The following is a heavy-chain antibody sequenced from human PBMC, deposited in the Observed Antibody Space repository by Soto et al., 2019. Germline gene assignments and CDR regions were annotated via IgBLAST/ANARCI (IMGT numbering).Heavy chain of an antibody. Sequence: EVQLVESGGGLVKPGGSLRLSCAASGFTFSSYSMNWVRQAPGKGLEWVSSISSSSSYIYYADSVKGRFTISRDNAKNSLYLQMNSLRAEDTAVYYCARDQGSGGIATFDYWGQGTLVTVSS. V-gene: IGHV3-21*01. D-gene: IGHD2-15*01. CDR2: ISSSSSYI. J-gene: IGHJ4*02. CDR3: ARDQGSGGIATFDY. CDR1: GFTFSSYS.